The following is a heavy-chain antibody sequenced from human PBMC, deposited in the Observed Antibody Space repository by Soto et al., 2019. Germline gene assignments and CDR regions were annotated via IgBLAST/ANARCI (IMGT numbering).Heavy chain of an antibody. Sequence: TGGSLRLSCAASGFTFIESAMHWVRQASGKGLEWVGRIRNKDNNYATAYTASVKGRFTISRDDSKNTVYLQMNSLKIDDTAVYYCSFCRVWTAVDPFVYWCLGTLVSVFS. J-gene: IGHJ4*02. D-gene: IGHD5-18*01. V-gene: IGHV3-73*01. CDR2: IRNKDNNYAT. CDR3: SFCRVWTAVDPFVY. CDR1: GFTFIESA.